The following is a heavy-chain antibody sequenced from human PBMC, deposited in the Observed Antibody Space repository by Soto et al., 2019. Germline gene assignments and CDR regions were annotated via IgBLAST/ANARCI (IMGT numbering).Heavy chain of an antibody. Sequence: QITLKESGPTLVKPTQTLTLTCTFSGFSLSTSGVGVGWIRQPPGKALEWLALIYWDDDKRYSPSLKSRLTITKDTSKTQAVLTMSNMDPVDTATYYCAHTGYSSGWYLRGYFQHWGQGTLVTVSS. V-gene: IGHV2-5*02. CDR3: AHTGYSSGWYLRGYFQH. CDR1: GFSLSTSGVG. CDR2: IYWDDDK. J-gene: IGHJ1*01. D-gene: IGHD6-19*01.